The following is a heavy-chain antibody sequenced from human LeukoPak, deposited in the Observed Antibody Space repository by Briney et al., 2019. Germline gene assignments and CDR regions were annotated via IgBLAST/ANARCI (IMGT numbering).Heavy chain of an antibody. CDR1: GGPFSGYY. D-gene: IGHD6-13*01. CDR2: INHSGCT. CDR3: ARGHKYSNSWYVRVGATNHRLRNWFDP. J-gene: IGHJ5*02. Sequence: PSETLSLTCAVYGGPFSGYYGSWIRQPPGKCLEWIGEINHSGCTNYNPSLKSRVTISVDTSKNQFSLKLSSVTAADTAVYYCARGHKYSNSWYVRVGATNHRLRNWFDPWGQGTLVTVSS. V-gene: IGHV4-34*01.